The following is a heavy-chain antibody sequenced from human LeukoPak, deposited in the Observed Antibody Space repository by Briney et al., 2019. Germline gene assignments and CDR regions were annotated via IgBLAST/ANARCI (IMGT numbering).Heavy chain of an antibody. CDR1: GFTFDDYA. J-gene: IGHJ6*02. D-gene: IGHD2-2*01. CDR3: AGGGYCSSTSCPGHWSMDV. CDR2: ISWNSGSI. V-gene: IGHV3-9*01. Sequence: GGSLRLSCAASGFTFDDYAMHWVRQAPGKGLEWVSGISWNSGSIGYADSVKGRFTISRDNAKNSLYLQMNSLRAEDTALYYCAGGGYCSSTSCPGHWSMDVWGQGTTVTVSS.